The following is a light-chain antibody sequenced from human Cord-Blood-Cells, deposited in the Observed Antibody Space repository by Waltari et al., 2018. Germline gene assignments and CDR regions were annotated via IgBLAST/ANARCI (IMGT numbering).Light chain of an antibody. CDR3: CSYAGSSTLV. Sequence: QSALTQPASVSGSPGQSITISCTGTSSDAGSYNLVSWYQQHPGKAPKLMIYEGSKRPSGVSNRFSGSKSGNTASLTISGLLAEDEADYYCCSYAGSSTLVFGGGTKLTVL. J-gene: IGLJ3*02. CDR1: SSDAGSYNL. CDR2: EGS. V-gene: IGLV2-23*01.